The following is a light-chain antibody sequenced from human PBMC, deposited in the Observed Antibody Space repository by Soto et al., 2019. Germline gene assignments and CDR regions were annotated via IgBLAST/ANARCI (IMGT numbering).Light chain of an antibody. CDR3: QQYGSSPRGIT. V-gene: IGKV3-20*01. J-gene: IGKJ3*01. CDR1: QSVSSSY. Sequence: EIVLTQSPGTLSLSPGERATLSCRASQSVSSSYLAWYQQKPGQAPRLLIYGASSRATGIPDRFSGSGSGTDFTLTISRLEPEDFEVYYCQQYGSSPRGITFGPGTKVDIK. CDR2: GAS.